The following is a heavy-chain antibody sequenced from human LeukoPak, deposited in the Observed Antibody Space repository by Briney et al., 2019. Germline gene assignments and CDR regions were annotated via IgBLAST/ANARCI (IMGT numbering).Heavy chain of an antibody. V-gene: IGHV1-46*01. CDR2: INPSGGST. D-gene: IGHD1-26*01. CDR3: AREEWDQPGHFRH. Sequence: ASVKVSCKASGYTFTSYYMHWVRQAPGQGLEWMGIINPSGGSTSYAQKFQGRVTMTRDMSTSTVYMELSSLRSEDTAVYYCAREEWDQPGHFRHWGQGTLVTVSS. CDR1: GYTFTSYY. J-gene: IGHJ1*01.